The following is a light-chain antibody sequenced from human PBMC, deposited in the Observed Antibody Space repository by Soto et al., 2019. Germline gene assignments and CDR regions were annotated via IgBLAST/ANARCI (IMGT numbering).Light chain of an antibody. CDR3: QQYNNWPVLT. CDR2: GAS. V-gene: IGKV3-15*01. J-gene: IGKJ4*01. Sequence: EIVMTQSPATLSVSPGERATLSCRASQSVSSNLAWYQQKPGQAPRLLIHGASTRATGIPARFSGSGSGTEFTLTISSLQSEDFAVYYCQQYNNWPVLTFGGGTKVDIK. CDR1: QSVSSN.